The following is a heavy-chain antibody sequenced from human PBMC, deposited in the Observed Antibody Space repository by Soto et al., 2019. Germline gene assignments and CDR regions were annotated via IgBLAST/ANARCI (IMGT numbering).Heavy chain of an antibody. V-gene: IGHV4-30-4*01. J-gene: IGHJ5*02. Sequence: SETLSLTXTVSGGSISSGDYYWSWIRQPPGKGLEWIGYIYYSGSTYYNPSLKSRVTISVDTSKNQFSLKLSSVTAADTAVYYCASSYYYDSSGYYSNWFDPWGQGTLVTVSS. CDR1: GGSISSGDYY. CDR3: ASSYYYDSSGYYSNWFDP. CDR2: IYYSGST. D-gene: IGHD3-22*01.